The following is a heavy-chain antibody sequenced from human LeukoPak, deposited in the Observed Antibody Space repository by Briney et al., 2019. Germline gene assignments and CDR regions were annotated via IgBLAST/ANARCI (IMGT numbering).Heavy chain of an antibody. J-gene: IGHJ4*02. CDR3: ARLGLRGTNRDHYDY. CDR1: GGSISNYY. CDR2: IYYTGST. V-gene: IGHV4-59*08. Sequence: PSETLSLTCSVSGGSISNYYWSWIRQSPGKGLEWIAYIYYTGSTNYNPSLKSRVTISVDTSKNQFSLKLSSVTAADTAVYYCARLGLRGTNRDHYDYWGQGTLVTVSS. D-gene: IGHD3-10*01.